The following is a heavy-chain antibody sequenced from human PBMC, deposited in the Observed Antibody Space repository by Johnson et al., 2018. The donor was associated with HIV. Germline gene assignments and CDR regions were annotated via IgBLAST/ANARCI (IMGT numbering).Heavy chain of an antibody. CDR2: IQYDESNK. D-gene: IGHD3-16*02. J-gene: IGHJ3*02. CDR3: TTEDYRLTAFDM. V-gene: IGHV3-30*02. CDR1: GFTFSSYG. Sequence: QVQLVESGGGVVQPGGSLRLSCAASGFTFSSYGMHWVRQAPGKGLEWVAFIQYDESNKRYADSVKGRFTISRDNSKNTLYLQMNSLKTEDTAVYYCTTEDYRLTAFDMWGQGTMVSVSS.